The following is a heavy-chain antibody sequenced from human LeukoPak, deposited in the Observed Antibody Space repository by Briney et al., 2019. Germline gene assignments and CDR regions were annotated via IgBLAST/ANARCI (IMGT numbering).Heavy chain of an antibody. Sequence: PSETLSLTCTVSGGFSSFYYWTWIRQPPGKGLEWLGNIHTSGSTDYSPSLKSRVTMSIDTSKNQFSLRLSSVTAADTAVYYCARPGQSSWWVYFNYWGQGTLVTVSS. CDR3: ARPGQSSWWVYFNY. J-gene: IGHJ4*02. V-gene: IGHV4-4*09. D-gene: IGHD2-15*01. CDR2: IHTSGST. CDR1: GGFSSFYY.